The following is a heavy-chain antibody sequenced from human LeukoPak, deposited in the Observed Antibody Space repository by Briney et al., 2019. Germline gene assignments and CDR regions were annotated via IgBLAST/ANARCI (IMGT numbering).Heavy chain of an antibody. CDR1: GGSNY. Sequence: SETLSLTCTVSGGSNYWSWIRQPPGKGLEWIAYIHYSGSTNYNPSLKSRVTISVDTSKNQFSLKLSSVTAADTAVYYCARITCSGGSCYPNYFDYWGQGTLVTVSS. V-gene: IGHV4-59*12. D-gene: IGHD2-15*01. CDR3: ARITCSGGSCYPNYFDY. CDR2: IHYSGST. J-gene: IGHJ4*02.